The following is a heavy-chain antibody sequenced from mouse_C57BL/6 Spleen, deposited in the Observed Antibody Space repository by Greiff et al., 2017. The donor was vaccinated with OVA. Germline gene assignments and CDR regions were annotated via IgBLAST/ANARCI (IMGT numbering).Heavy chain of an antibody. Sequence: EVKLQESGPGLVKPSQSLSLTCSVTGYSITSGYYWNWIRQFPGNKLEWMGYISYDGSNNYNPSLKNRISITRDTSKNQFFLKLNSVTTEDTATYYCARGELGYFDYWGQGTTLTVSS. V-gene: IGHV3-6*01. CDR1: GYSITSGYY. CDR2: ISYDGSN. J-gene: IGHJ2*01. D-gene: IGHD4-1*01. CDR3: ARGELGYFDY.